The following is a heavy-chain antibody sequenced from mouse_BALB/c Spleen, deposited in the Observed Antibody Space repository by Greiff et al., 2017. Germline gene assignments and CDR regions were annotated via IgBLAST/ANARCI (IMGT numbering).Heavy chain of an antibody. CDR1: GYTFTSYW. Sequence: QVQLQQSGAELAKPGASVKMSCKASGYTFTSYWMHWVKQRPGQGLEWIGYINPSTGYTEYNQKFKDKATLTADKSSSTAYMQLSSLTSEDSAVYYWARERDYYGSSYDAMDYWGQGTSVTVSS. J-gene: IGHJ4*01. CDR2: INPSTGYT. CDR3: ARERDYYGSSYDAMDY. V-gene: IGHV1-7*01. D-gene: IGHD1-1*01.